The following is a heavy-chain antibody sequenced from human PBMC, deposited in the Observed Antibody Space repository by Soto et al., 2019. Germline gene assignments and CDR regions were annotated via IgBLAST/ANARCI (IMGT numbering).Heavy chain of an antibody. J-gene: IGHJ6*02. D-gene: IGHD3-3*01. Sequence: EVQLVESGGGLVKPGGSLRLSCAASGFTFSSYSMNWVRQAPGQGLEWVSASSSSSSSIYYADSVKGRFTISRDNAKNSLYLQMSSLRAEDTAVYYCARESGYYTYGMDGWGQGTTVTVSS. CDR2: SSSSSSSI. CDR3: ARESGYYTYGMDG. V-gene: IGHV3-21*01. CDR1: GFTFSSYS.